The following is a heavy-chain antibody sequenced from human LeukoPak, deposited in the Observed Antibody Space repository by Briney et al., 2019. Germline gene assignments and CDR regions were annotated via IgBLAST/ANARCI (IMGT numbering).Heavy chain of an antibody. CDR3: ARDFVHYYDSSGFKDLGAFDI. D-gene: IGHD3-22*01. J-gene: IGHJ3*02. Sequence: ASVKVSCKASGYTFNSYDINWVRQATGQGLEWMGWINPKSGNGGYAQKSQGRVTMSRDMSTSTVYMELSSLRSEDTAVYYCARDFVHYYDSSGFKDLGAFDIWGQGTMVTVSS. V-gene: IGHV1-8*02. CDR2: INPKSGNG. CDR1: GYTFNSYD.